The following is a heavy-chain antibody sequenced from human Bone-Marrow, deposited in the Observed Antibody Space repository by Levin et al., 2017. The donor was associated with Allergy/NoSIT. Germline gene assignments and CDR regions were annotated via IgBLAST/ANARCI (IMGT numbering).Heavy chain of an antibody. CDR3: AKFALETGNHDAFDI. D-gene: IGHD1-1*01. Sequence: PGGSLRLSCAASGFTFSSYGMHWVRQAPGKGLEWVAVISYDGSNKYYADSVKGRFTISRDNSKNTLYLQMNSLRAEDTAVYYCAKFALETGNHDAFDIWGQGTMVTVSS. CDR1: GFTFSSYG. CDR2: ISYDGSNK. V-gene: IGHV3-30*18. J-gene: IGHJ3*02.